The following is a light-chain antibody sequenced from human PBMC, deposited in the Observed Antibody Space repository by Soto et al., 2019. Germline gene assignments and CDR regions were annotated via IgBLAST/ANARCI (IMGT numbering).Light chain of an antibody. CDR3: QKYDTPPYT. Sequence: EVVLTQSPGTLSLSPGERASLSCRASQDITSRDLAWYQQRPGQAPRLLIYHSSARATGIPERFSGSGSGTDFTLTISRLEPEDSAVYFCQKYDTPPYTFGQGTKLEIK. CDR2: HSS. V-gene: IGKV3-20*01. CDR1: QDITSRD. J-gene: IGKJ2*01.